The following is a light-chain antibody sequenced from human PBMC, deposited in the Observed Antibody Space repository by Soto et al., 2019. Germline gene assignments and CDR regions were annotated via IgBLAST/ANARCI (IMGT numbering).Light chain of an antibody. CDR3: QQLNSYPPF. Sequence: DIQLTQSPSFLSASLGDRVTITCRASQGISSYLAWYQQKPGKAPKLLIYAASTLQSGVPSRFSGSGSGTEFTLTISSLQPEDFATYYCQQLNSYPPFFGPGTKVDIK. V-gene: IGKV1-9*01. CDR1: QGISSY. CDR2: AAS. J-gene: IGKJ3*01.